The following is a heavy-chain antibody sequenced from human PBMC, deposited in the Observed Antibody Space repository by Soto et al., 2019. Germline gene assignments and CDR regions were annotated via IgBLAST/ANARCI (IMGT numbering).Heavy chain of an antibody. CDR3: ARLAYYDSSGYPPSDYCYYGMDV. J-gene: IGHJ6*02. CDR2: FNPNCGGT. D-gene: IGHD3-22*01. Sequence: ASVKVSCKASGYTFTGYYMHWVRQAPGQGLKWMGWFNPNCGGTNYAQKFQGWVTMTRDTSISTAYMELSRLRSDDTAVYYCARLAYYDSSGYPPSDYCYYGMDVWGQGTTVTVSS. CDR1: GYTFTGYY. V-gene: IGHV1-2*04.